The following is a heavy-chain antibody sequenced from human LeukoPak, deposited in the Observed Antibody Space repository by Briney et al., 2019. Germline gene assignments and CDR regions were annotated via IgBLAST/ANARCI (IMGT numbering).Heavy chain of an antibody. CDR3: ARYLNSGPADY. V-gene: IGHV3-48*04. D-gene: IGHD6-19*01. J-gene: IGHJ4*02. Sequence: SGGSLRLSCAASGFTFSSYTMNWVRQPPGKGLEWVSNIGTSSTTIYYADSVKGRFTISRDNAKNSLYLQMNSLRAEDTAVYYCARYLNSGPADYWGQGTLVTVSS. CDR2: IGTSSTTI. CDR1: GFTFSSYT.